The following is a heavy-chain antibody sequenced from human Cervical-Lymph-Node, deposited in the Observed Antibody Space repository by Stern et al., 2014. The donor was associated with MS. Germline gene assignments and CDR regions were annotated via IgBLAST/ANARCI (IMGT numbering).Heavy chain of an antibody. V-gene: IGHV1-18*04. J-gene: IGHJ2*01. Sequence: VQLVQSGAEVKKSGASVKASCKASGYTFSNYGINWVRQAPGQGLEWMGWISAYNDDTNYAQQFQGRVTMTTDTSTSTAYMELRNLRSDDTAVYFCARSINWFFDLWGRGTLVTVSS. CDR2: ISAYNDDT. CDR3: ARSINWFFDL. CDR1: GYTFSNYG.